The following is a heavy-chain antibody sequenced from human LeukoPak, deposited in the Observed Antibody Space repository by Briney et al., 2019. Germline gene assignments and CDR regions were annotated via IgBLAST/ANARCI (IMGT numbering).Heavy chain of an antibody. CDR3: ARSGPTDAFDI. Sequence: SETLSLTCTVSGGSISSGDYYWSWIRQPPGKGLEWIGYIYYSGSTYYNPSLESRVTISVDTSKDQFSLKLSSVTAADTAVYYCARSGPTDAFDIWGQGTMVTVSS. J-gene: IGHJ3*02. CDR2: IYYSGST. CDR1: GGSISSGDYY. V-gene: IGHV4-30-4*01.